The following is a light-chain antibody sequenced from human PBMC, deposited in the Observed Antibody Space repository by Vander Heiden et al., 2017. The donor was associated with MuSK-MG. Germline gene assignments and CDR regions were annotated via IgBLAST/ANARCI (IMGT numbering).Light chain of an antibody. CDR1: SSNIGAGFD. J-gene: IGLJ1*01. CDR3: QSYDSGLTASV. Sequence: QSVLTQPPSVSGAPGQRVTISCTGTSSNIGAGFDVHWYQQLPGTPPKLLIFENTNRPSGVADRFSASTSDTSASLAITGLQAEDDADYYCQSYDSGLTASVFGTGTRVVVL. CDR2: ENT. V-gene: IGLV1-40*01.